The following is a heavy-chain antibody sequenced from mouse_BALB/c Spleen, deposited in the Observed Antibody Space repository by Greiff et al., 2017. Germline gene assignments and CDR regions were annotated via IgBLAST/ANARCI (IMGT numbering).Heavy chain of an antibody. Sequence: QVQLQQSGPELVRPGVSVKISCKASSSTFTDYAMHWVKQSHAQSLEWIGVISTYYGNTNYNQKLKGKAIMTVDKSSSTAYMELARLTSEESAVYYCARGYSTTLDDWGQGTTLTVAA. J-gene: IGHJ2*01. CDR3: ARGYSTTLDD. CDR2: ISTYYGNT. CDR1: SSTFTDYA. D-gene: IGHD1-1*01. V-gene: IGHV1-67*01.